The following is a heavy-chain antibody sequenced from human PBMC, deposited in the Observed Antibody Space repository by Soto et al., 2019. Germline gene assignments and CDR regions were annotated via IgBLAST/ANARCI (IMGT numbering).Heavy chain of an antibody. CDR2: INPSGGST. D-gene: IGHD3-9*01. V-gene: IGHV1-46*03. Sequence: ASVKVSCKASGYTFTSYYMHWVRQAPGQGLEWMGIINPSGGSTSYAQKFQGRVTMTRDTSTSTVYMELSSLRSEDTAVYYCARDASPRDIFTGSPRDYWGQGTLVTVSS. CDR3: ARDASPRDIFTGSPRDY. J-gene: IGHJ4*02. CDR1: GYTFTSYY.